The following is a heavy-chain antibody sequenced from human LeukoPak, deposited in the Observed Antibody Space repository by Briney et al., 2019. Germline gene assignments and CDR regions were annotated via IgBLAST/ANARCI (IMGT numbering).Heavy chain of an antibody. CDR1: GFTFSSYE. CDR3: ARDSAGSSMDV. CDR2: ISSSGSTI. V-gene: IGHV3-48*03. J-gene: IGHJ6*02. Sequence: PGGSLRLSCGASGFTFSSYEMNWVRQAPGKGLEWVSYISSSGSTIYYADSVKGRFTISRDNAKNSLYLQMNSLRAEDTAVYYCARDSAGSSMDVWGQGTTVTVSS. D-gene: IGHD3-10*01.